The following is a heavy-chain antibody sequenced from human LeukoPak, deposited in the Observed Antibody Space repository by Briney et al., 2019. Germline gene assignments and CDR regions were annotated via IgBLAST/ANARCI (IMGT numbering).Heavy chain of an antibody. D-gene: IGHD3-16*01. CDR2: IDVSGSAT. J-gene: IGHJ6*02. CDR3: ARGYGSSVRLIGMVV. CDR1: GFTFSNHA. Sequence: GGSLRLSCAASGFTFSNHAMSWARQAPGKGLEWVSFIDVSGSATLYADSVKGRFTMSRDNAKNSLYLQMSNLRAEDTAVYYCARGYGSSVRLIGMVVWGQGTTVTVSS. V-gene: IGHV3-21*04.